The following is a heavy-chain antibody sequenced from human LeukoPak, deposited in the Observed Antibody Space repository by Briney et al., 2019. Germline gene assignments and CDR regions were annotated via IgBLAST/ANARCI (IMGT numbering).Heavy chain of an antibody. CDR3: AKDAIRTKLEWLLLYYFDY. J-gene: IGHJ4*02. CDR2: ISGSGGST. V-gene: IGHV3-23*01. Sequence: GGSLRLSCAASGFTFSSYAMSWVRQAPGKGLEWVSAISGSGGSTYYADSVKGRFTISRDNSKNTLYLQMNSLRAEDTAVYYCAKDAIRTKLEWLLLYYFDYWGQGTLVTVSS. D-gene: IGHD3-3*01. CDR1: GFTFSSYA.